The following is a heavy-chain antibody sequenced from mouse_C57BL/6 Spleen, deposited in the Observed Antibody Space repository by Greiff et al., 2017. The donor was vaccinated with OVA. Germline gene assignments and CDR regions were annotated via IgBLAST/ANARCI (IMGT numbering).Heavy chain of an antibody. CDR2: INPNNGGT. CDR3: ARGGVYYDYVAWFAY. V-gene: IGHV1-26*01. J-gene: IGHJ3*01. D-gene: IGHD2-4*01. Sequence: EVQLQQSGPELVKPGASVKISCKASGYTFTDYYMNWVKQSHGKSLEWIGDINPNNGGTSYNQKFKGKATLTVDKSSSTAYMALRSLTSEDSAVYYCARGGVYYDYVAWFAYWGQGTLVTVSA. CDR1: GYTFTDYY.